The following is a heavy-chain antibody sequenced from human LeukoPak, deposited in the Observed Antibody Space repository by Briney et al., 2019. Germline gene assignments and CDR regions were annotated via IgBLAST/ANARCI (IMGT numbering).Heavy chain of an antibody. Sequence: SETLSLTCTVSGGSISSYYWSWIRQPPGKGLEWIGYIYYSGSTNYNPSLKSRVTISVDTPKNQFSLKLSSVTAADTAVYYCARQGEDCSSIECYRYFDYWGQGTLVTVSS. CDR3: ARQGEDCSSIECYRYFDY. J-gene: IGHJ4*02. CDR2: IYYSGST. V-gene: IGHV4-59*01. D-gene: IGHD2-2*01. CDR1: GGSISSYY.